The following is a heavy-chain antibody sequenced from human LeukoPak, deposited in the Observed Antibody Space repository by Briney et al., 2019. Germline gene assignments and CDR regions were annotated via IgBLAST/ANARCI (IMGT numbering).Heavy chain of an antibody. J-gene: IGHJ4*02. CDR1: GFTFSSYE. Sequence: GGSLRLSCAASGFTFSSYEMNWVRQAPGKGLEWVSYISSNGSTIYYADSVKGRFTISRDNAKNSLYLQMNSLRAEDTAVYYCARSLRGYSYGPYYFDYWGQGTLVTASS. CDR3: ARSLRGYSYGPYYFDY. CDR2: ISSNGSTI. D-gene: IGHD5-18*01. V-gene: IGHV3-48*03.